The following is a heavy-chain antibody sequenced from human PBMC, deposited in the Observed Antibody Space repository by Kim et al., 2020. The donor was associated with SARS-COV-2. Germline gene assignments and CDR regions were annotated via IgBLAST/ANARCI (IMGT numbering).Heavy chain of an antibody. Sequence: GGSLRLSCATSGFTFSAYDMNWVRQAPGKGLEWLSFITKTSTTIYYADSVEGRFTISRDNAKNSLFLQMNSLRDEGTALYYCVRERMGGAFDMWGQGTMVTVSS. J-gene: IGHJ3*02. CDR3: VRERMGGAFDM. D-gene: IGHD3-16*01. CDR1: GFTFSAYD. V-gene: IGHV3-48*02. CDR2: ITKTSTTI.